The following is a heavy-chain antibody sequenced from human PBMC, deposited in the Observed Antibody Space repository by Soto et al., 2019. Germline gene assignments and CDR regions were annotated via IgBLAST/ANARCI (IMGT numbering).Heavy chain of an antibody. CDR3: ARSETQSPGAFDI. Sequence: ASVKVSCKASGYTFTGYYMHWVRQAPGQGLEWMGWINPNSGGTNYAQKFQGWVTMTRDTSISTAYMELGRLRSDDTAVYYCARSETQSPGAFDIWGQGTMVTVSS. CDR1: GYTFTGYY. V-gene: IGHV1-2*04. J-gene: IGHJ3*02. CDR2: INPNSGGT.